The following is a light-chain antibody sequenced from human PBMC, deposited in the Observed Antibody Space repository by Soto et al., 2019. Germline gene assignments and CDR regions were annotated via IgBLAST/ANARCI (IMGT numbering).Light chain of an antibody. Sequence: TQSPGTLSLSPGERATLSCRAVQSVTSTYMACYQQKPGQAPRLLIYATSFRATGIPDRFRGSGSGTDFTLTISSLEPEDSAVYYCQESSTSPCPFGQGTKVEIK. V-gene: IGKV3-20*01. CDR2: ATS. CDR3: QESSTSPCP. J-gene: IGKJ1*01. CDR1: QSVTSTY.